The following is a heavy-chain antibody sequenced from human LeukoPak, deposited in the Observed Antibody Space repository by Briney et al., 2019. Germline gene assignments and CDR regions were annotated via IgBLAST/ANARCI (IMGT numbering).Heavy chain of an antibody. Sequence: PGGSLRLSCAASGFTFSSYDMHWVRQAPGKGLEWVAFIRYDGSNKYYADSVKGRFTISRDNSKNTLCLQMNSLRAEDTAVYYCAKGEVGAFDYWGQGTLVTVSS. D-gene: IGHD1-26*01. V-gene: IGHV3-30*02. J-gene: IGHJ4*02. CDR1: GFTFSSYD. CDR3: AKGEVGAFDY. CDR2: IRYDGSNK.